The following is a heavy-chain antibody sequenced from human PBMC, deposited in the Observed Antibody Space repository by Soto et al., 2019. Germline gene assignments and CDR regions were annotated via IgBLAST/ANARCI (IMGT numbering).Heavy chain of an antibody. J-gene: IGHJ6*02. Sequence: ASVKVSCKASGGTFSSYAISWVRQAPGQGLEWMGGIIPIFGTANYAQKFQGRVTITADKSTSTAYMELSSLRSEDTAVYYCARGGYGYGRENYYYGMDVWGQGTTVTVSS. V-gene: IGHV1-69*06. D-gene: IGHD5-18*01. CDR2: IIPIFGTA. CDR3: ARGGYGYGRENYYYGMDV. CDR1: GGTFSSYA.